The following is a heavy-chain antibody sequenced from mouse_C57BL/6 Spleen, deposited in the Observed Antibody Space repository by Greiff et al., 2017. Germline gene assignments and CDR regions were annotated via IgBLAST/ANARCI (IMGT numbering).Heavy chain of an antibody. Sequence: EVQLVESGGGLVQPKGSLKLSCAASGFSFNTYAMNWVRQAPGKGLEWVARIRSKSNNYATYYADSVKDRFTISRDDSESMLYLQMNNLKTEDTAMYYCVRHNGGSWYFDVWGTGTTVTVSS. CDR1: GFSFNTYA. CDR2: IRSKSNNYAT. D-gene: IGHD1-1*02. CDR3: VRHNGGSWYFDV. V-gene: IGHV10-1*01. J-gene: IGHJ1*03.